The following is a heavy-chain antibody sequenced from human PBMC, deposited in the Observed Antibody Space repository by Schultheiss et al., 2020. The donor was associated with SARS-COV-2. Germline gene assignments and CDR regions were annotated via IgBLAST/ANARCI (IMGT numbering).Heavy chain of an antibody. CDR2: IYYSGST. V-gene: IGHV4-39*01. J-gene: IGHJ6*02. CDR3: ARASGSYYYYGMDV. D-gene: IGHD1-26*01. CDR1: GGSFSNYY. Sequence: SETLSLTCAVYGGSFSNYYWSWIRQPPGKGLEWIGSIYYSGSTYYNPSLKSRVTISVDTSKNQFSLKLSSVTAADTAVYYCARASGSYYYYGMDVWGQGTTVTVSS.